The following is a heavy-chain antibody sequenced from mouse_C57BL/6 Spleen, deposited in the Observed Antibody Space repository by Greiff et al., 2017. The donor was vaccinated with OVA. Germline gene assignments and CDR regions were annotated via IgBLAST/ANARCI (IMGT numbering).Heavy chain of an antibody. CDR3: ARGSITTVVASFVYFDY. Sequence: EVMLVESGGGLVKPGGSLKLSCAASGFTFSDYGMHWVRQAPEKGLEWVAYISSGSSTIYYADTVKGRFTISRDNAKNTLFLQMTSLRSEDTAMYYCARGSITTVVASFVYFDYWGQGTTLTVSS. CDR2: ISSGSSTI. D-gene: IGHD1-1*01. V-gene: IGHV5-17*01. CDR1: GFTFSDYG. J-gene: IGHJ2*01.